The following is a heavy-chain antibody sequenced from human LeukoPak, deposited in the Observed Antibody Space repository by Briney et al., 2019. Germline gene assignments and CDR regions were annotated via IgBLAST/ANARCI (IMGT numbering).Heavy chain of an antibody. CDR3: ARDLGRYYGSGSYREYYYYYMDV. Sequence: PSETLSLTCAVSGGSISSGGYSWSWIRQPPGKGLEWIGYIYYSGSTNYNPSLKSRVTISVDTSKNQFSLKLSSVTAADTAVYYCARDLGRYYGSGSYREYYYYYMDVWGKGTTVTVSS. D-gene: IGHD3-10*01. V-gene: IGHV4-61*08. CDR1: GGSISSGGYS. CDR2: IYYSGST. J-gene: IGHJ6*03.